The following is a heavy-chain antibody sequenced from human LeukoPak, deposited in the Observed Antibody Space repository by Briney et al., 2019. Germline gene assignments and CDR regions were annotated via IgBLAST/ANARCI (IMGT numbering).Heavy chain of an antibody. CDR1: GLTFSGYW. J-gene: IGHJ4*02. V-gene: IGHV3-7*04. CDR3: ARGSGDY. Sequence: GGSLRLSCAASGLTFSGYWVNWVRQAPGKGLEWVANIKPDGSEKYYVDSVKGRFTISRDNAKNSLYLQMTSLRAEDTAVYYCARGSGDYSGQGTLVTVSS. CDR2: IKPDGSEK.